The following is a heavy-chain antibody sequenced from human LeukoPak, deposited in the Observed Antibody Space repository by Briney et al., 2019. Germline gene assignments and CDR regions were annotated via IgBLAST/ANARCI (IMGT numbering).Heavy chain of an antibody. CDR1: GGTFSSYA. CDR2: ITPIFGTA. J-gene: IGHJ4*02. CDR3: ATKTGLRSLEWLPFDY. Sequence: ASVKVSCKASGGTFSSYAISWVRQAPGQGLEWMGGITPIFGTANYAQKFQGRVTITTDESTSTAYMELSSLRSEDTAVYHCATKTGLRSLEWLPFDYWGQGTLVTVSS. D-gene: IGHD3-3*01. V-gene: IGHV1-69*05.